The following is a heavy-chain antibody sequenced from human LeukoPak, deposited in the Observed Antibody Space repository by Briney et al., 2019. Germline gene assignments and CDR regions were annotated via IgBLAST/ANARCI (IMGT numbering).Heavy chain of an antibody. J-gene: IGHJ4*02. CDR1: GFTFSNAW. CDR3: TTDFEYQPIFDY. V-gene: IGHV3-15*01. Sequence: PGGSLRLSCAASGFTFSNAWMSWVRQAPGKGLEWVGRIKSKTDGGTTDYAAPVKGRFTISRDDSKNTLFLQMNSLKTEDTAMYYCTTDFEYQPIFDYWGQGTLVTVSS. D-gene: IGHD2-2*01. CDR2: IKSKTDGGTT.